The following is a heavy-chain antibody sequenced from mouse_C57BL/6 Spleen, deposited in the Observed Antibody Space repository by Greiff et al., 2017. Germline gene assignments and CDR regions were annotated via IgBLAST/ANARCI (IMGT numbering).Heavy chain of an antibody. V-gene: IGHV2-2*01. CDR2: IWSGGST. Sequence: VHLVESGPGLVQPSQSLSITCTVSGFSLTSYGVHWVRQSPGKGLEWLGVIWSGGSTDYNAAFISRLSISKDNSKSQVFFKMNSLQADDTAIYYSARNLGDSSYKYFDVWGTGTTVTVSS. D-gene: IGHD1-1*01. J-gene: IGHJ1*03. CDR1: GFSLTSYG. CDR3: ARNLGDSSYKYFDV.